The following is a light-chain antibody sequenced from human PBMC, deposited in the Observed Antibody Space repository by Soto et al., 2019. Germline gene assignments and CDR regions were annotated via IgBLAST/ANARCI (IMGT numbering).Light chain of an antibody. J-gene: IGKJ4*01. Sequence: DIVMTQSPDSLTLSLGERATINCKSSQSVFSRFRNKNYLGWFQQKPGQTPRLLIYWASTRESGVSDRFSGSGSGTDFTLTIDSLQAEDVAVYYCQQLNSYPLTFGGGTKV. CDR2: WAS. V-gene: IGKV4-1*01. CDR1: QSVFSRFRNKNY. CDR3: QQLNSYPLT.